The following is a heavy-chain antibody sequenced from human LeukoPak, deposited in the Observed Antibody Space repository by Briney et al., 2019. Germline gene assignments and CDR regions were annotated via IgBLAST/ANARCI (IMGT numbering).Heavy chain of an antibody. CDR1: GFTFSSYA. CDR3: AKGWADYGDYYVYYFDY. V-gene: IGHV3-23*01. Sequence: GGSLRLSCAASGFTFSSYAMSWVRQAPGKGLEWVSGISASGGSTYYADSVKGRFTISRDNSKNTLYLKLNSLGAEDTAVYYCAKGWADYGDYYVYYFDYWGQGTLVTVSS. J-gene: IGHJ4*02. CDR2: ISASGGST. D-gene: IGHD4-17*01.